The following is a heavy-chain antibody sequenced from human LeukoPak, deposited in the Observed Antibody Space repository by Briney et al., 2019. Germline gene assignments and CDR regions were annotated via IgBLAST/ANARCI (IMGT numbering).Heavy chain of an antibody. V-gene: IGHV1-46*01. J-gene: IGHJ4*02. CDR1: GYTFTSYY. Sequence: ASVKVSCKASGYTFTSYYMHWVRQAPGQGLEWMGIINPSGGSTSYAQKFQGRVTMTRDTSTSTVYMELSSLRSEDTAVYYCARDLDASVDTAMAPTFDYWGQGTLVTVSS. D-gene: IGHD5-18*01. CDR3: ARDLDASVDTAMAPTFDY. CDR2: INPSGGST.